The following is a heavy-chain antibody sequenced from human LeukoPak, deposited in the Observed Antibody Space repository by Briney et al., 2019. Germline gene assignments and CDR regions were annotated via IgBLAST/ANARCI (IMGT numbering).Heavy chain of an antibody. V-gene: IGHV4-59*11. CDR2: IYYSGST. D-gene: IGHD6-6*01. CDR3: ARRTRPGNWFDP. Sequence: SETLSLTCTVSGGSISSHYWSWNRQPPGKGLEWIGYIYYSGSTNYNPSLKSRVTISVDTSKNQFSLKLSSVTAADTAVYYCARRTRPGNWFDPWGQGTLVTVSS. CDR1: GGSISSHY. J-gene: IGHJ5*02.